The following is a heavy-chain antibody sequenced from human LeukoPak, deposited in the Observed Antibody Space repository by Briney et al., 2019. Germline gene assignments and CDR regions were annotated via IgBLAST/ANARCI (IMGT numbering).Heavy chain of an antibody. D-gene: IGHD6-19*01. CDR1: GFTFSSYG. CDR3: AKDLVVAGMGFFDY. J-gene: IGHJ4*02. Sequence: GGSLRLSYAASGFTFSSYGMHWVRQSPGKGLEWVAFIRYDGSNKYYADSVKGRFTISRDNSKNTLFLVMNSLRAEDTAVYYCAKDLVVAGMGFFDYWGQGTLVTVSS. CDR2: IRYDGSNK. V-gene: IGHV3-30*02.